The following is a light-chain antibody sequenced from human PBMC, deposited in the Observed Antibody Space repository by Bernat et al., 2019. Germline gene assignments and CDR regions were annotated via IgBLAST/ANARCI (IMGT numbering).Light chain of an antibody. Sequence: DIQLTQSPSFLSASVGDRVTITCRASQVIGTYVAWYQQKPGKAPNLLIYGASTLQYGVPSRFSGSGIGTVFTLTISSLQPEDSASYYCQQLNSFPITFGQGTRLEIK. CDR2: GAS. J-gene: IGKJ5*01. CDR3: QQLNSFPIT. CDR1: QVIGTY. V-gene: IGKV1-9*01.